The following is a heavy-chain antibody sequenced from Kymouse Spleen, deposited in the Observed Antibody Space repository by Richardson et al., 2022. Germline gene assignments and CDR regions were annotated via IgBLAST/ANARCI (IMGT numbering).Heavy chain of an antibody. CDR1: GFTVSSNY. CDR2: IYSGGST. Sequence: EVQLVESGGGLIQPGGSLRLSCAASGFTVSSNYMSWVRQAPGKGLEWVSVIYSGGSTYYADSVKGRFTISRDNSKNTLYLQMNSLRAEDTAVYYCARDRGSSGWYEAFDIWGQGTMVTVSS. J-gene: IGHJ3*02. CDR3: ARDRGSSGWYEAFDI. V-gene: IGHV3-53*01. D-gene: IGHD6-19*01.